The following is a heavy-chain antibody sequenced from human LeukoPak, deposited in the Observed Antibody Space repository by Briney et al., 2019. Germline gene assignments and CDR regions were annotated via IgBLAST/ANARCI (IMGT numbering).Heavy chain of an antibody. J-gene: IGHJ4*02. CDR3: ARSVAARPNFDY. V-gene: IGHV1-2*02. D-gene: IGHD6-6*01. Sequence: ASVKVSCKASGYTFTGYYMHWVRQAPGQGVERMGWINPNSGGTNYAQNFQGRVTITRDTSISTAYMELSRLRSDDTAVYYCARSVAARPNFDYWCQGTLVTVS. CDR2: INPNSGGT. CDR1: GYTFTGYY.